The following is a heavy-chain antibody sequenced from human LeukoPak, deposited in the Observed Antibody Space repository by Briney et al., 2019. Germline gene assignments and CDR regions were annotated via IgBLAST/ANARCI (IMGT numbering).Heavy chain of an antibody. V-gene: IGHV3-7*01. D-gene: IGHD4-11*01. CDR2: IKGDGREK. J-gene: IGHJ5*02. CDR1: GFTLSSYW. CDR3: ARDEYRSRWLHP. Sequence: GGSLRLSCAASGFTLSSYWMSWVRLAPGKGLEWVANIKGDGREKWYVDSVKGRFTISRDNAQNSVHLQMNSLRAEDTAVYYCARDEYRSRWLHPWGQGTLVTVTS.